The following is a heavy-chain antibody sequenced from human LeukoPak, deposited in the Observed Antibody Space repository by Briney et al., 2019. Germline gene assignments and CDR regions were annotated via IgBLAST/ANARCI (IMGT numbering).Heavy chain of an antibody. V-gene: IGHV3-23*01. CDR1: GLTFSSYA. D-gene: IGHD6-19*01. CDR3: AKRQVVGDGGFDY. Sequence: PGGSLRLSCAAPGLTFSSYAMSWVRQAPGKGLEWVSAISGSGGGTYYADSVKGRFTISRDNSKNTRYLQVNSLRAEDTAVYYCAKRQVVGDGGFDYWGQGTLVSVSS. J-gene: IGHJ4*02. CDR2: ISGSGGGT.